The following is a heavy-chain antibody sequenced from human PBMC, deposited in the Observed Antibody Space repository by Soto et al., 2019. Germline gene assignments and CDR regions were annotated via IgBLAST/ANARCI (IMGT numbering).Heavy chain of an antibody. J-gene: IGHJ4*02. CDR2: IYYSGST. V-gene: IGHV4-59*01. Sequence: SETLSLTCTVSGGSISSYYRSWIRQPPGKGLEWIGYIYYSGSTNYNPSLKSRVTISVDTSKNQFSLKLSSVTAADTAVYYCARGSRGYSYGSFDYWGQGTLVTVSS. CDR1: GGSISSYY. D-gene: IGHD5-18*01. CDR3: ARGSRGYSYGSFDY.